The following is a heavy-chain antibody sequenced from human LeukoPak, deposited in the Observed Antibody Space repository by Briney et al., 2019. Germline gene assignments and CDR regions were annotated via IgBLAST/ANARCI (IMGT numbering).Heavy chain of an antibody. Sequence: PSETLSLTCTVSGGSISSSSYYCGWIRQPPGKGLEWIWSIYYSGSTYYNPSLKSRVTISVDTSKNQFSLKLSSVTAADTAVYYCARGGNIAVQPWFDPWGQGTLVTVSS. V-gene: IGHV4-39*01. CDR1: GGSISSSSYY. CDR2: IYYSGST. D-gene: IGHD6-19*01. CDR3: ARGGNIAVQPWFDP. J-gene: IGHJ5*02.